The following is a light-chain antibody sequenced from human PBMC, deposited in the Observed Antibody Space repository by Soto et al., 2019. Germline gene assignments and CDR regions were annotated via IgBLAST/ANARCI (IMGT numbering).Light chain of an antibody. CDR3: QHYGTSPFT. CDR1: QSIASSY. V-gene: IGKV3-20*01. J-gene: IGKJ3*01. CDR2: GTS. Sequence: ELVLTQSPGTLSLSPGERATLSCRASQSIASSYFGWYQQKPGQAPRLLIYGTSSMATGIPDRFSGSGSGTDFTLTITRLEPEDVAVYYCQHYGTSPFTFGPGTKVEIK.